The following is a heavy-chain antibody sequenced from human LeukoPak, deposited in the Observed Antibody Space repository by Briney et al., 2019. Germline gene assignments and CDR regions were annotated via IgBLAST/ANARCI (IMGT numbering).Heavy chain of an antibody. Sequence: GGSLKLSCAASGFTFSGSAMHWVRQASGKGLEWVGRIRSKANNYATAYAASVKGRFTISRDDSKNTADLQMNSLKTEDTAVYYCTTYLSPYDSSMFGYWGQGTLVTVSS. J-gene: IGHJ4*02. V-gene: IGHV3-73*01. CDR3: TTYLSPYDSSMFGY. CDR1: GFTFSGSA. CDR2: IRSKANNYAT. D-gene: IGHD3-22*01.